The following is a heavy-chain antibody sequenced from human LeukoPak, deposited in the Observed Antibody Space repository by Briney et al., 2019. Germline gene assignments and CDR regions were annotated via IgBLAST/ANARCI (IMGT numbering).Heavy chain of an antibody. CDR3: AKDQYYGDRAVTHFDY. CDR2: VTASGGGS. Sequence: PGGSLRLSCAASGFTFSNYAMTWVRQAPGKGLEWVSSVTASGGGSYYAGSVKGRFTISRDNSGNTLYLQMNSLGVGDTAVHYCAKDQYYGDRAVTHFDYWGQGALVTVSS. CDR1: GFTFSNYA. J-gene: IGHJ4*02. V-gene: IGHV3-23*01. D-gene: IGHD4-17*01.